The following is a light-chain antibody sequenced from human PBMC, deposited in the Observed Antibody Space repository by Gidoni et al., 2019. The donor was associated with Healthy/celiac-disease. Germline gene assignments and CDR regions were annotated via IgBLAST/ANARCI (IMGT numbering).Light chain of an antibody. CDR3: RQYNSYSWT. Sequence: GDRVTITCRASQSISSCLAWYQQKPGKAPKLLIYDASSLESGVPSRFSGSGSGTEFTLTISSLQPDDYATYYCRQYNSYSWTFGQGTKVEIK. CDR1: QSISSC. CDR2: DAS. J-gene: IGKJ1*01. V-gene: IGKV1-5*01.